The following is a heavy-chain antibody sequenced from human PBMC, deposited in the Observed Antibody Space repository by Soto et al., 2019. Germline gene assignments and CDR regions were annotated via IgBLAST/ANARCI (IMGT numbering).Heavy chain of an antibody. D-gene: IGHD3-10*01. Sequence: QVQLQESGPGLVKPSQTLSLTCTVSGGSISSAGYYWSWIRQHPGKGLEWIGYIYYSGSTYYNTSLKCRVTISVDTSKNQFSLKLSSVTAADTAVYYCARYGSGSYSPTTFDYWGQGTLVTVSS. V-gene: IGHV4-31*03. CDR3: ARYGSGSYSPTTFDY. CDR1: GGSISSAGYY. J-gene: IGHJ4*02. CDR2: IYYSGST.